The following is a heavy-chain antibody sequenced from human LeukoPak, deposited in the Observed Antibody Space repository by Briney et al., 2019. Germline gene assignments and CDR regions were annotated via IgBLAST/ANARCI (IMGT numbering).Heavy chain of an antibody. D-gene: IGHD5-18*01. CDR3: AKGGCSYGHVPFDY. CDR2: LSGSGRST. CDR1: GFTFSSYA. Sequence: GGSLRLSCAASGFTFSSYAMSWVRQAPGKGLEWVSALSGSGRSTYYADSVKGRFTVSRDNSKNTLYLQMNSLRAEDTAVYYCAKGGCSYGHVPFDYWGQGTLVTVS. J-gene: IGHJ4*02. V-gene: IGHV3-23*01.